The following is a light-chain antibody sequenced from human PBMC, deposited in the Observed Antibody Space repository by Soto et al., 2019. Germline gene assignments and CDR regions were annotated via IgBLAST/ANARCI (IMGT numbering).Light chain of an antibody. V-gene: IGLV1-44*01. Sequence: QSVLTQPPSAFGSPGQRVTISCSGGSSNIGSNTVNWYQQLPGTAPKLLIYSNNQRPSGVPDRFSGSKSGTSASLAISGLQSEDEADYYCAAWDDSLNGYVFGTGTKVPVL. CDR1: SSNIGSNT. CDR2: SNN. CDR3: AAWDDSLNGYV. J-gene: IGLJ1*01.